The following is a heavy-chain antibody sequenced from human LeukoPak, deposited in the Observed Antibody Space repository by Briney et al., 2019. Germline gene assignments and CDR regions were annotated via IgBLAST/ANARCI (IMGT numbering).Heavy chain of an antibody. CDR1: GLNFSNYG. CDR2: ITSDGST. D-gene: IGHD4-17*01. J-gene: IGHJ4*02. V-gene: IGHV3-23*01. CDR3: AKDALNYGDIRIFDY. Sequence: GGSLRLSCEASGLNFSNYGMSWVRQAPGKGLEWVSGITSDGSTYYADSVKGRFTISRDNSKNTLYLQMNSLRAEDTAVYYRAKDALNYGDIRIFDYWGQGTLVTVSS.